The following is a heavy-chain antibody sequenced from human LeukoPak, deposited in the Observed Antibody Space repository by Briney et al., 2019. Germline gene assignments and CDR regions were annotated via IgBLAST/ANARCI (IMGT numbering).Heavy chain of an antibody. CDR3: AQERGSSGYFDY. CDR1: GFTFDDYT. V-gene: IGHV3-43*01. D-gene: IGHD6-6*01. CDR2: ISWNGVTT. J-gene: IGHJ4*02. Sequence: GGSLRLSCAASGFTFDDYTMHWVRQAPGKGLEWVSLISWNGVTTYYVDSVKGRFIISRDNSKNSLYLQKNSLRTEDTALYYCAQERGSSGYFDYWGQGTLVTVSS.